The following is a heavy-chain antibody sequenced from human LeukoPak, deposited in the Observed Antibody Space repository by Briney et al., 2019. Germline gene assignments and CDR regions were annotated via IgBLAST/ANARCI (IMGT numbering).Heavy chain of an antibody. CDR3: ARHSLTSVTSVITPFDP. Sequence: PSETLSLTCTVSGGSISSSTYYWGWIRQPPGKGLEYIGGIYNTGSTNYNPSLKSRVTISVDTSKNHFSLKLASVTAADTAVYYCARHSLTSVTSVITPFDPWGPGTLVTVSS. D-gene: IGHD4-17*01. J-gene: IGHJ5*02. CDR1: GGSISSSTYY. CDR2: IYNTGST. V-gene: IGHV4-39*01.